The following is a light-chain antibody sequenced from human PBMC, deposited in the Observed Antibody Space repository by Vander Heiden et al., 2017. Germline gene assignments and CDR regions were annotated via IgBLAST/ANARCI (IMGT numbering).Light chain of an antibody. J-gene: IGLJ2*01. CDR2: GNI. CDR1: SSNIGAGYD. Sequence: QSVLTQPPSVSGAPGQRVTISCTGSSSNIGAGYDVHWYQQLPGTAPRLLIYGNINRPSGVPDRFSGSKSGTSASLAITGLRTEDEADYYCQSYDNSLNVVFGGGTKLTVL. V-gene: IGLV1-40*01. CDR3: QSYDNSLNVV.